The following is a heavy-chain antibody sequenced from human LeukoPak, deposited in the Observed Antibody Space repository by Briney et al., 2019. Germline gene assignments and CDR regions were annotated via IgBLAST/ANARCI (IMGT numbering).Heavy chain of an antibody. CDR1: GFTFSSYG. V-gene: IGHV3-30*03. Sequence: PTGRSLRLSCAASGFTFSSYGMHWVRQAPGKGLEWVAVISYDGSNKYYADSVKGRFTISRDNSKNTLYLQMNSLRAEDTAVYYCARDPHYYGSGSYSYWGQGTLVTVSS. CDR2: ISYDGSNK. J-gene: IGHJ4*02. CDR3: ARDPHYYGSGSYSY. D-gene: IGHD3-10*01.